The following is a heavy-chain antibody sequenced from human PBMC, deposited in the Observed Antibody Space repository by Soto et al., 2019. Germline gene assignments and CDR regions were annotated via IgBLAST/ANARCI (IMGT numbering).Heavy chain of an antibody. CDR3: ARGGHQLTEGSGY. D-gene: IGHD3-10*01. V-gene: IGHV3-9*01. J-gene: IGHJ4*02. Sequence: EVQLVEAGGGLVQPGRSLRLSCAASGFTFDDYAMHWVRQAPGKGLEWVSGVSWNSGSIGYADSVKGRFTISGDNAKDSLYLQMNRLGGEDRALYYCARGGHQLTEGSGYCGQGTLVTVSS. CDR1: GFTFDDYA. CDR2: VSWNSGSI.